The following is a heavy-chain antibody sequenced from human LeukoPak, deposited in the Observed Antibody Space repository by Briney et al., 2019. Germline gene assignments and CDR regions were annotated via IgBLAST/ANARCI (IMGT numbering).Heavy chain of an antibody. D-gene: IGHD2-2*01. CDR1: GFTFSSYE. CDR2: ISSSGSTI. J-gene: IGHJ4*02. V-gene: IGHV3-48*03. CDR3: ARGPGHIVVVPAAMFDY. Sequence: PGGSLRLSCAASGFTFSSYEMNWVRQAPGKGLEWVSYISSSGSTIYYADSVKGRFTISRDNAKNSLYLQMNSLRAEDTAVYYCARGPGHIVVVPAAMFDYWGQGTLVTVSS.